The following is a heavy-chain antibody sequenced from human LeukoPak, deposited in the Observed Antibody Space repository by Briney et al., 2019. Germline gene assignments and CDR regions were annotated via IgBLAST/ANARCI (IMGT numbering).Heavy chain of an antibody. CDR1: GFTFSSYA. D-gene: IGHD1-26*01. CDR3: ARDPVNSGSYKGSFDY. V-gene: IGHV3-30-3*01. CDR2: ISYDGSNK. J-gene: IGHJ4*02. Sequence: GGSLRLSCAASGFTFSSYAMHWVCQAPGKGLEWVAIISYDGSNKYYADSVKGRFTISRDNSKNTLYLQMNSLRAEDTAVYYCARDPVNSGSYKGSFDYWGQGTLVTVSS.